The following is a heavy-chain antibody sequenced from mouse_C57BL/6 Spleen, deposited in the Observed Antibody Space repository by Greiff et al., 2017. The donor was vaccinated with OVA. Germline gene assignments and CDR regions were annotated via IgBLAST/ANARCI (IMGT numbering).Heavy chain of an antibody. CDR3: AIRYYGSSYAFDY. CDR1: GYTFTSYW. V-gene: IGHV1-74*01. CDR2: IHPSDSDT. Sequence: QVQLQQSGAELVKPGASVKVSCKASGYTFTSYWMHWVKQRHGPSHEWIVSIHPSDSDTNYNQKFKGKATLTVDKSSSTAYMQLSSLTSEDSAVYYCAIRYYGSSYAFDYWGQGTTLTVSA. D-gene: IGHD1-1*01. J-gene: IGHJ2*01.